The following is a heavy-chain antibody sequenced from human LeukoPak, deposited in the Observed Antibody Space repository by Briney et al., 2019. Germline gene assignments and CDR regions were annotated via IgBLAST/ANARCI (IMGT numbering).Heavy chain of an antibody. CDR3: AKATGYLL. D-gene: IGHD1-14*01. J-gene: IGHJ4*02. Sequence: PGGSLRLSCAASGFTFISFGMSWVRQAPGKGLEWVSTISGSGGSTYYADSVKGRFTISRDSSKNTLYLQMNTLRAEDTAVYYCAKATGYLLWGQGTLVTVSS. CDR2: ISGSGGST. V-gene: IGHV3-23*01. CDR1: GFTFISFG.